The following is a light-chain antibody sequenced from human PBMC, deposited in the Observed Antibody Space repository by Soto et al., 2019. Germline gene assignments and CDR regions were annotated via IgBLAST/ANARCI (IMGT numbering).Light chain of an antibody. CDR1: QSIARW. CDR3: EQDNAYST. CDR2: DAS. Sequence: DSQMTQSPSTLSAFVGDRVTITCRPSQSIARWVAWYQQKPGTAPKLLIYDASTVVSGVPSRFSGSESGTEFNPTISSLQPEDIATYYCEQDNAYSTFGHGTRVDIK. J-gene: IGKJ1*01. V-gene: IGKV1-5*01.